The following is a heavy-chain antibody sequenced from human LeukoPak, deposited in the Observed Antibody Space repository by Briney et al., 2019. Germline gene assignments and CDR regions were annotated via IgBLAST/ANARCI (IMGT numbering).Heavy chain of an antibody. CDR3: ARRGLGYRDHVSYFDY. V-gene: IGHV4-59*08. CDR1: GDSISNYY. Sequence: SETLSLTCTVSGDSISNYYWSWIRQPPGKGLEWIGYIYYSGSTNYNPSLKSRVTISVDTSKSQFSLKLSSVTAADTAVYYCARRGLGYRDHVSYFDYWGQATLVTVSP. CDR2: IYYSGST. J-gene: IGHJ4*02. D-gene: IGHD3-16*01.